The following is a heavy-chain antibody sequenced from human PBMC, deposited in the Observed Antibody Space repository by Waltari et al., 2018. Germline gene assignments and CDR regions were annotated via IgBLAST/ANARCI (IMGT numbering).Heavy chain of an antibody. Sequence: EVQLVESGGGLVRPGGSLRRSCAASGFACSPSGMTWFRQAPGKGLEWVASLNEDGSSKYYLDSVKGRFTISRDNARNSLYLQMNGLGAEDTAVYYCSRDRIWFRETQDYWGQGTLVTVSS. V-gene: IGHV3-7*01. D-gene: IGHD3-10*01. CDR1: GFACSPSG. J-gene: IGHJ4*02. CDR3: SRDRIWFRETQDY. CDR2: LNEDGSSK.